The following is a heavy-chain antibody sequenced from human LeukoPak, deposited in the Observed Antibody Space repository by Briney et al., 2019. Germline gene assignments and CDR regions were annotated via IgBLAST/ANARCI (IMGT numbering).Heavy chain of an antibody. Sequence: ASVKVSCKASGYTFTSYGISWVRQAPGQGLEWMGWISAYNGNTNYAQKLQGRVTMTTDTSTSTAYMELRSLRSDDTAVYYCARGSRIAAARSPTWFDPWGQGTLVTVSS. D-gene: IGHD6-25*01. J-gene: IGHJ5*02. CDR2: ISAYNGNT. CDR3: ARGSRIAAARSPTWFDP. V-gene: IGHV1-18*01. CDR1: GYTFTSYG.